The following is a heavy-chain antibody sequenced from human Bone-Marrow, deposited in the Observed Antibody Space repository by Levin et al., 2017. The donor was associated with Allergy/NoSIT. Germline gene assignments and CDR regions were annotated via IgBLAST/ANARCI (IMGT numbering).Heavy chain of an antibody. Sequence: ASVKVSCKASGYTFSGYYLLWVRQAPGQGLEWMGWINPKSGDTKYAQKFEGRVTMTRNTSISTAYMELSSLTSDDTAVYYCAKGGAEDNGDYWGQGALVTVSS. D-gene: IGHD1-1*01. J-gene: IGHJ4*02. CDR2: INPKSGDT. CDR1: GYTFSGYY. V-gene: IGHV1-2*02. CDR3: AKGGAEDNGDY.